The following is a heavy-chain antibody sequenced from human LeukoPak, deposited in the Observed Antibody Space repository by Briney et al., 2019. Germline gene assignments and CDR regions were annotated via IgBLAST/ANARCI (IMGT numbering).Heavy chain of an antibody. CDR1: GFTFSNCG. CDR3: AKDEAQYFQH. V-gene: IGHV3-30*02. J-gene: IGHJ1*01. CDR2: IRNDDGSNK. Sequence: GGSLRLSCAASGFTFSNCGMHWVRQAPGKGLEWVASIRNDDGSNKYYADSVKGRFTISRDNSKNTVHLQMNSLRVEDTAVYYCAKDEAQYFQHWGQGTLVTVSA.